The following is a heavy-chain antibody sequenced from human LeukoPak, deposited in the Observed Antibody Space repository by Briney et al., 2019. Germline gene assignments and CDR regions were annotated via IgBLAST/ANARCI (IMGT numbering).Heavy chain of an antibody. CDR3: ARTNGYSGYDYAVFADY. Sequence: SETLSLTCAVYGGSLSGYYWSWIRQPPGKGLERIGEINHSGSTNYNPSLKSRVTISVDTSKNQFSLKLSSVTAADTAVYYCARTNGYSGYDYAVFADYWGQGTLVTVSS. D-gene: IGHD5-12*01. CDR2: INHSGST. V-gene: IGHV4-34*01. J-gene: IGHJ4*02. CDR1: GGSLSGYY.